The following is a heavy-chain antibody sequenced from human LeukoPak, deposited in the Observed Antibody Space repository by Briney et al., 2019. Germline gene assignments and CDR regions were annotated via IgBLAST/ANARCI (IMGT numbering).Heavy chain of an antibody. D-gene: IGHD5-18*01. J-gene: IGHJ4*02. CDR1: GGSFSGYY. CDR3: ARGEDSYGPFDY. CDR2: INHSGST. V-gene: IGHV4-34*01. Sequence: SETLSLTCAVYGGSFSGYYWSWIRQPPGKGLEWIGEINHSGSTNYNPSLKSRVTISVDTSKNQFSLKLSSVTAADTAVYHCARGEDSYGPFDYWGQGTLVTVSS.